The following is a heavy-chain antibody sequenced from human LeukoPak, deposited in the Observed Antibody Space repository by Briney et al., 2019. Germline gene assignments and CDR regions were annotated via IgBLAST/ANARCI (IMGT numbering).Heavy chain of an antibody. CDR3: AKDSTAGGGAFFQD. V-gene: IGHV1-18*01. Sequence: ASVKVSCKASGGTFSSYAISWVRQAPGQGLEWLGWTSTYATSTQKFQGRVTMTTDTSAYMELRSLRSDDTAVYYCAKDSTAGGGAFFQDWGQGTLVTVSS. J-gene: IGHJ1*01. D-gene: IGHD6-13*01. CDR2: TSTYAT. CDR1: GGTFSSYA.